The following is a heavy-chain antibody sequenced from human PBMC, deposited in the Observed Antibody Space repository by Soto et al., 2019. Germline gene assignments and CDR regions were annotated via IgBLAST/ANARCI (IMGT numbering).Heavy chain of an antibody. D-gene: IGHD6-6*01. V-gene: IGHV1-69*01. CDR1: GDTFIISA. CDR3: ARDLGGAAPVDY. Sequence: QVQLAKSGAEVRKPGSSVKVSCKASGDTFIISAITWVRQAPGQGLEWVGGLVPFFGKSKYGPKFEGRVTFTADESTRTAYMELSHLTSDDTAVYYCARDLGGAAPVDYWGQGTLVTVSS. J-gene: IGHJ4*02. CDR2: LVPFFGKS.